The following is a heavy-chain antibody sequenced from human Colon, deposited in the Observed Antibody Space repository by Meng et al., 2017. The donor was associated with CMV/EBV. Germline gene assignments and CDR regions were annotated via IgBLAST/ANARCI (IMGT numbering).Heavy chain of an antibody. Sequence: GGSLRLSCTARGFTCSGHAIHWFRQHPGKGLEWVSGLHCRNGRNGYADSVKGRFTVTRDDAKNSIYLQMNSLRPEDTALYSCGRDIKPGGLDDWGQGTLVTVSS. CDR2: LHCRNGRN. D-gene: IGHD3-10*01. CDR1: GFTCSGHA. CDR3: GRDIKPGGLDD. J-gene: IGHJ4*02. V-gene: IGHV3-9*01.